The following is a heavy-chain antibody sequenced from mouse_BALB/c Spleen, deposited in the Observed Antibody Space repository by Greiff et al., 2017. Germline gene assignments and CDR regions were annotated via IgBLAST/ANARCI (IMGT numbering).Heavy chain of an antibody. CDR1: GYTFTSYY. Sequence: QVQLKQPGAELVKPGASVKLSCKASGYTFTSYYMYWVKQRPGQGLEWIGGINPSNGGTNFNEKFKSKATLTVDKSSSTAYMQLSSLTSEDSAVYYCTGFYYYGSSPYYAMDYWGQGTSVTVSS. J-gene: IGHJ4*01. V-gene: IGHV1S81*02. CDR3: TGFYYYGSSPYYAMDY. D-gene: IGHD1-1*01. CDR2: INPSNGGT.